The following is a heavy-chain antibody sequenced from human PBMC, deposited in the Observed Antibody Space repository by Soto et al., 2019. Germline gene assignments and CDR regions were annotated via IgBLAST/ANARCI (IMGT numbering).Heavy chain of an antibody. CDR3: ARGSSSNWYFDS. CDR2: MYNSGSP. Sequence: SETLSLTCTVSGGSISNYYWAWIRQPPEKGLEWMGDMYNSGSPNYNPTLKSRVSISIDTSKNHISLNLKSVTAADTAVYFCARGSSSNWYFDSWGQGTLVTVSS. V-gene: IGHV4-59*01. CDR1: GGSISNYY. J-gene: IGHJ4*02. D-gene: IGHD6-13*01.